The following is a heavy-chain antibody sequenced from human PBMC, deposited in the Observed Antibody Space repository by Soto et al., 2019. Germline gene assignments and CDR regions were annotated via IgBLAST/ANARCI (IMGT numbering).Heavy chain of an antibody. J-gene: IGHJ6*02. D-gene: IGHD2-15*01. Sequence: PSETLSLTCTVSGGSISSGGYYWSWIRQHPGKGLEWIGYIYYSGSTYYNPSLKSRVTLSVDTSKNQFSLKLSSVTEADTAVYYCARGQLGYCSGGSCYSWYYYYGMDVWGQGTKVNVSS. CDR3: ARGQLGYCSGGSCYSWYYYYGMDV. V-gene: IGHV4-31*02. CDR1: GGSISSGGYY. CDR2: IYYSGST.